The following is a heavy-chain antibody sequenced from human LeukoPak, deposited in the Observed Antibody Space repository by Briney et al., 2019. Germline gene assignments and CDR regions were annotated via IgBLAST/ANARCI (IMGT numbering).Heavy chain of an antibody. CDR2: ISSSSSYI. V-gene: IGHV3-21*01. CDR1: GFTFSSYS. Sequence: GGSLRLSCAASGFTFSSYSLNWVRQAPGKGLEWVSSISSSSSYIYYADSVKGRFTISRDNAKNSLYLQMNSLRAEDTAVYYCARDLAVVVPAALDFWGQGTLVAVSS. D-gene: IGHD2-2*01. CDR3: ARDLAVVVPAALDF. J-gene: IGHJ4*02.